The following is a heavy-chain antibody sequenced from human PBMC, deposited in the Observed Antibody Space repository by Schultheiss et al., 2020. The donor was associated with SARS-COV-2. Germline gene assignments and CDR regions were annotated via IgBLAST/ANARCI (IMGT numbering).Heavy chain of an antibody. CDR2: INSDGSST. Sequence: GGSLRLSCAASGFTFSSYAMHWVRQAPGKGLVWVSRINSDGSSTSYADSVKGRFTISRDNAKNTLYLQMNSLRAEDTAVYYCAKDSGYSYGSYYYYGMDVWGQGTTVTVSS. CDR1: GFTFSSYA. V-gene: IGHV3-74*01. D-gene: IGHD5-18*01. J-gene: IGHJ6*02. CDR3: AKDSGYSYGSYYYYGMDV.